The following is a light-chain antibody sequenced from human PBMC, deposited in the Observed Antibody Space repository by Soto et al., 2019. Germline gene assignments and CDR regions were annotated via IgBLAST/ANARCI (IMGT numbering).Light chain of an antibody. CDR2: GAS. CDR3: QQYGRSGT. V-gene: IGKV3-20*01. J-gene: IGKJ1*01. Sequence: EIVLTQFPGTLSLSPGERATLSCKASQSISSSYLAWYQQKPGQAPRLLIYGASNRAAGIPDRFSGSGSGTDFTLTISRLEPEDFAVYYCQQYGRSGTFGQGTKVDIK. CDR1: QSISSSY.